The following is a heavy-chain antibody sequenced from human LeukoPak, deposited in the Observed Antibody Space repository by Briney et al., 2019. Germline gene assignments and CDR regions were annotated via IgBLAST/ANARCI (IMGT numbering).Heavy chain of an antibody. CDR1: GFTVSSNY. V-gene: IGHV3-66*01. CDR2: IYSGGST. J-gene: IGHJ3*02. Sequence: GGSLRLSCAASGFTVSSNYMCWVRQAPGKGLEWVSVIYSGGSTYYADSVKGRFTISRDNSKNTLYLQMNSLRAEDTAVYYCARFITMVRGVIRFDAFDIWGQGTMVTVSS. D-gene: IGHD3-10*01. CDR3: ARFITMVRGVIRFDAFDI.